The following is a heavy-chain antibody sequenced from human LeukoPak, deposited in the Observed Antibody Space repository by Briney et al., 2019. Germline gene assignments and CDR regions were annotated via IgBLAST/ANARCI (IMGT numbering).Heavy chain of an antibody. CDR3: ARTLRSNWFDS. CDR1: GGSLSSGDYY. Sequence: SQTLSLTCTVSGGSLSSGDYYWSWIRHPPGKGLEWLGYIYYSGSTYYNPPLKSRVTLPVDTSKNQFSLKLSSVAAADTAVYYCARTLRSNWFDSWGQGTLVTVSS. D-gene: IGHD2/OR15-2a*01. J-gene: IGHJ5*01. CDR2: IYYSGST. V-gene: IGHV4-30-4*01.